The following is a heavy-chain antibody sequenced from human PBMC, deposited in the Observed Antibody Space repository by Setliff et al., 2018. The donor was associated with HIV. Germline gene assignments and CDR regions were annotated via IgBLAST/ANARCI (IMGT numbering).Heavy chain of an antibody. J-gene: IGHJ4*02. V-gene: IGHV4-39*07. Sequence: PSETLSLTCTVSGGSISSYYWGWIRQPPGKGLEWLGSFYYSGSAYYNPSFKSRVTLSVDTSENQFSLRLSSVTAADTAVYFCARGGTVSADFDSWGQGTLVTVSS. CDR1: GGSISSYY. D-gene: IGHD6-19*01. CDR2: FYYSGSA. CDR3: ARGGTVSADFDS.